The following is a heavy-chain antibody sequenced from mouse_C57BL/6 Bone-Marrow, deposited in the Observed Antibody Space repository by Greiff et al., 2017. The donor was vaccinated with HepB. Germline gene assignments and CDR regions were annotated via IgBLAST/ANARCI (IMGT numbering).Heavy chain of an antibody. Sequence: EVQGVESGGGLVKPGGSLKLSCAASGFTFSDYGMHWVRQAPEKGLEWVAYISSGSSTSYYADTVKGRFTISRDNAKNTLFLQMTSLRSEDTAMYYCASEPIYYKGYFDVWGTGTTVTVSS. CDR3: ASEPIYYKGYFDV. J-gene: IGHJ1*03. CDR2: ISSGSSTS. CDR1: GFTFSDYG. D-gene: IGHD1-1*01. V-gene: IGHV5-17*01.